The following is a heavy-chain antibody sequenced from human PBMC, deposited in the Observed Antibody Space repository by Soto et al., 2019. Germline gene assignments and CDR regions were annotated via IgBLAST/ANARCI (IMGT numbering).Heavy chain of an antibody. D-gene: IGHD6-19*01. CDR3: ARAAYRSLWFDS. CDR1: GYNISSYD. CDR2: MDPNRGHS. J-gene: IGHJ5*01. V-gene: IGHV1-8*01. Sequence: ASVKVSCKASGYNISSYDIIWVRQAAGQGLEWMGWMDPNRGHSDSVQNFRGRVTMTTNISASTAYMELSGLRSDDTGVYYCARAAYRSLWFDSWGQGTQVTVSS.